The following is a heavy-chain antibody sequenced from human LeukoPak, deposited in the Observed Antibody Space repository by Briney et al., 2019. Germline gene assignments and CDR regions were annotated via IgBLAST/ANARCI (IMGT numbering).Heavy chain of an antibody. Sequence: CETLALTCAVYGGSFSGYYWSWIRQPPGKGLEWIGEINHRGSTNNNPTLQSRVTISVDTSKNQFSLKLSSVTAADTAVYYCARGSMVRGVIIPDWGQGTLASVSS. D-gene: IGHD3-10*01. CDR3: ARGSMVRGVIIPD. J-gene: IGHJ1*01. CDR2: INHRGST. CDR1: GGSFSGYY. V-gene: IGHV4-34*01.